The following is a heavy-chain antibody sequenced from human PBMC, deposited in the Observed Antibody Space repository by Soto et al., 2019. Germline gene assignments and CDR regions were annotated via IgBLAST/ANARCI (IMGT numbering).Heavy chain of an antibody. Sequence: QVQLVQSGAEVKKPGSSVKVSCKASGGTFSSYAISWVRQAPGQGLEWMGGIIPIFGTANYAQKFQGRVTIAAEEATSTAYMELSSLRSEDTAVYYCARVAGKNYYYYGMDVWGQGTTVTVSS. CDR3: ARVAGKNYYYYGMDV. J-gene: IGHJ6*02. V-gene: IGHV1-69*12. D-gene: IGHD6-13*01. CDR1: GGTFSSYA. CDR2: IIPIFGTA.